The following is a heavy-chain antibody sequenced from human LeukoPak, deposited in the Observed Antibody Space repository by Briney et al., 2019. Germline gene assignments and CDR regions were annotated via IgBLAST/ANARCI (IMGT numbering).Heavy chain of an antibody. CDR1: GYTFTSYY. V-gene: IGHV1-46*01. Sequence: GASVKVSCXASGYTFTSYYMHWVRQAPGQGLEWMGIINPSGGSTSCAQKFQGRVTMTRDTSTSTVYMELSSLRSEDTAVYYCARAGAVRAAAGTLNYWGQGTLVTVSS. CDR2: INPSGGST. D-gene: IGHD6-13*01. CDR3: ARAGAVRAAAGTLNY. J-gene: IGHJ4*02.